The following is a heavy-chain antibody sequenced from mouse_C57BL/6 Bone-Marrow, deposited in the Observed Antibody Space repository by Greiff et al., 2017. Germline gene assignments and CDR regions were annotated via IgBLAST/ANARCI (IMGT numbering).Heavy chain of an antibody. Sequence: VQLQQPGAELVMPGASVKLSCKASGYTFTSYWMHWVKQRPGQGLEWIGEIDPSDSYTNYNQKFKGKSTLTVDKSSSTAYMQVSSRTSEDSSVYSWASYFDWYYGSSYVAMDYWGQGTSVTVSS. CDR2: IDPSDSYT. D-gene: IGHD1-1*01. J-gene: IGHJ4*01. V-gene: IGHV1-69*01. CDR1: GYTFTSYW. CDR3: ASYFDWYYGSSYVAMDY.